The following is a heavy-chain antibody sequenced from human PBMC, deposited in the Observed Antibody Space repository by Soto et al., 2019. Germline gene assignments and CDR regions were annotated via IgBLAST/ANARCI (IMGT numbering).Heavy chain of an antibody. D-gene: IGHD3-10*01. CDR2: ISYDGSNK. J-gene: IGHJ6*02. Sequence: LRLSCAASGFTFSSYGMHWVRQAPGKGLEWVAVISYDGSNKYYADSVKGRFTISRDNSKSTLYLQMNSLRAEDTAVYYCAKDFRSRDYYYYYGMDVWGQGTTVTVYS. V-gene: IGHV3-30*18. CDR3: AKDFRSRDYYYYYGMDV. CDR1: GFTFSSYG.